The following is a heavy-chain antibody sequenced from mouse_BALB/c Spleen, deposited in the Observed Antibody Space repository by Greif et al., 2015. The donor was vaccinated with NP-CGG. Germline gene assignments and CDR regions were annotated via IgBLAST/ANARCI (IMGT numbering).Heavy chain of an antibody. CDR3: ARNDGFAY. CDR2: IDPANGNT. Sequence: VQLQQSGAELVKPGASVKLSCTASGFNIKDTYMHWVKQRPEQGLEWIGRIDPANGNTKYDPKSQGKATITADTSSNTAYLQLSSLTSEDTAVYYCARNDGFAYWGQGTLVTVSA. V-gene: IGHV14-3*02. CDR1: GFNIKDTY. D-gene: IGHD2-12*01. J-gene: IGHJ3*01.